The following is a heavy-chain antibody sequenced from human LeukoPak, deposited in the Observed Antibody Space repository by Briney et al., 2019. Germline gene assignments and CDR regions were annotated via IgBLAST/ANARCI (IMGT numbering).Heavy chain of an antibody. J-gene: IGHJ4*02. V-gene: IGHV4-34*01. D-gene: IGHD3-3*01. CDR2: INHSGST. CDR1: GGSFSGYY. Sequence: SETLSLTCAVYGGSFSGYYWSWIRQPPGKGLEWIGEINHSGSTNYNPSLKSRVSISVDTSKNQFSLKLSSVTAADTAVYYCARVYDFWRYYFDYWGQGTLVTVSS. CDR3: ARVYDFWRYYFDY.